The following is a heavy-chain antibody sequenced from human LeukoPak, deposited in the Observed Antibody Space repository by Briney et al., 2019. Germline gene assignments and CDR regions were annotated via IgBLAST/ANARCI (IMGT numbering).Heavy chain of an antibody. J-gene: IGHJ4*02. CDR3: ARSLRRYYYDSSGYYGNFDY. Sequence: GGSLRLSCAASGFTFSSYEMNWVRQAPGKGLEWDSYISGSGYTIYYADSVKGRFTISRDNAKNSLYVQMNSLRAEDTAVYYCARSLRRYYYDSSGYYGNFDYWGQGTLVTVSS. V-gene: IGHV3-48*03. CDR1: GFTFSSYE. D-gene: IGHD3-22*01. CDR2: ISGSGYTI.